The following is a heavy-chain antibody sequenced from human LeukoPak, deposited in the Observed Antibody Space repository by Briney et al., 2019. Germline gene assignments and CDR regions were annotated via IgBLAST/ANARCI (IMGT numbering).Heavy chain of an antibody. CDR3: ARSLDFWSGLVF. CDR1: GFNFDAYA. V-gene: IGHV3-9*03. D-gene: IGHD3-3*01. Sequence: PGGYLRLSCAASGFNFDAYAMRWVRQAPGKGLEWVSGVTWNSDRAAYADSVNGRFTISRDNAKNSLFLQMTSLRPEDMAFYYCARSLDFWSGLVFWGQGTLVTVSS. J-gene: IGHJ4*02. CDR2: VTWNSDRA.